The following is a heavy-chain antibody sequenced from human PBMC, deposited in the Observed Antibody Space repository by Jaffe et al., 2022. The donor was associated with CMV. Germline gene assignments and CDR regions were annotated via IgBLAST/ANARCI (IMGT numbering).Heavy chain of an antibody. V-gene: IGHV3-11*01. D-gene: IGHD6-6*01. CDR1: AFTFRDYY. CDR3: ARDFEYSSSFVGN. J-gene: IGHJ4*02. Sequence: QVQLVESGGGLVKPGGSLRLSCTASAFTFRDYYMSWIRQAPGKGLEWLSYISSSGSAISYADSVKGRFTISRDNAKNSLYLQMNSLRAEDTAVYYCARDFEYSSSFVGNWGQGTLVTVSS. CDR2: ISSSGSAI.